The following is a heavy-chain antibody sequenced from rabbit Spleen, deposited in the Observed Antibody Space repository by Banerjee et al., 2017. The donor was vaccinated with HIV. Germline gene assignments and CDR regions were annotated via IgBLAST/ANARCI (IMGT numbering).Heavy chain of an antibody. CDR3: ARDTGTSFSTYGMDL. CDR2: TYAGSSGST. J-gene: IGHJ6*01. CDR1: GFSYNSGYD. D-gene: IGHD8-1*01. Sequence: QSLEECGGGLVKPGVSLILTCKASGFSYNSGYDMCWVRLSPGKGLEWVACTYAGSSGSTYSATWATGRFTISKTSSTTVTLQMTSLTAADTAAYFCARDTGTSFSTYGMDLWGPGTLVTVS. V-gene: IGHV1S40*01.